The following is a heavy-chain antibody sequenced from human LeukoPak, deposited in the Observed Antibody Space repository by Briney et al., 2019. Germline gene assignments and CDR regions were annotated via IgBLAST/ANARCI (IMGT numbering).Heavy chain of an antibody. CDR3: ARGEYYYDSSGYYYLFDY. Sequence: GGSLSLSCAASGFTFDDYGMSWVRQAPGKGLEWVSSISSSSSYIYYADSVKGRFTISRDNAKNSLYLQMNSLRAEDTAVYYCARGEYYYDSSGYYYLFDYWGQGTLVTVSS. V-gene: IGHV3-21*01. J-gene: IGHJ4*02. D-gene: IGHD3-22*01. CDR1: GFTFDDYG. CDR2: ISSSSSYI.